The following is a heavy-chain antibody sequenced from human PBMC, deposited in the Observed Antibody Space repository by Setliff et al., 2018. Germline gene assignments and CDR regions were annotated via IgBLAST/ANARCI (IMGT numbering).Heavy chain of an antibody. CDR1: GGSISSYY. V-gene: IGHV4-4*07. CDR2: IYIGGSA. Sequence: PSETLSLTCTVSGGSISSYYWSWIRLPAGKGLEWIGHIYIGGSANYNPSLKSRVTMSIDTSKNQFSLKLNSVTAADMAVYYCAREQWLDPPGYYYMDVWAKGTTVTVSS. D-gene: IGHD6-19*01. CDR3: AREQWLDPPGYYYMDV. J-gene: IGHJ6*03.